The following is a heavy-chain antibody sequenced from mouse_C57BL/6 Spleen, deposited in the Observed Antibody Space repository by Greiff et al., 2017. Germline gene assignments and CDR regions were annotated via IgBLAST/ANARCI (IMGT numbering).Heavy chain of an antibody. CDR3: ARTTMVTAYYFDY. J-gene: IGHJ2*01. CDR1: GYTFTSYW. Sequence: QVQLQQPGAELVRPGSSVKLSCKASGYTFTSYWMHWVKQRPIQGLEWIGNIDPSDSETHYNQQFKDKATLTVDKSSSTAYMQLSSLTSEDSAVYDCARTTMVTAYYFDYWGQGTTLTVSS. V-gene: IGHV1-52*01. CDR2: IDPSDSET. D-gene: IGHD2-2*01.